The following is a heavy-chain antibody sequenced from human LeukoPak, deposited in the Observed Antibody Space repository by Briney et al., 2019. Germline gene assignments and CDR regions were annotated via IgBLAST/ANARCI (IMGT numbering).Heavy chain of an antibody. D-gene: IGHD2-15*01. CDR3: ARELGYCSGGSCRYYYYYMDV. V-gene: IGHV3-7*01. J-gene: IGHJ6*03. CDR2: IKQDGSEK. CDR1: GFTLSSYA. Sequence: GGSLRLSCAASGFTLSSYAMSWVRQAPGKGLEWVANIKQDGSEKYYVDSVKGRFTISRDNAKNSLYLQMNSLRAEDTAVYYCARELGYCSGGSCRYYYYYMDVWGKGTTVTVSS.